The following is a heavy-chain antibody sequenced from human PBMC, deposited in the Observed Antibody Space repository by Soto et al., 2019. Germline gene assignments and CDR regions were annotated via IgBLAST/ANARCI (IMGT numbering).Heavy chain of an antibody. Sequence: GESLKISCKISGYSFTTNWIGWVRQMPGKGLEWMGIIYPGDSDTRYSPSFQGQVTISADKSISTAYLQWSRLKASDTAIYYCARARGMGDAFDIWGQGTMVTVSS. D-gene: IGHD3-16*01. CDR3: ARARGMGDAFDI. V-gene: IGHV5-51*01. J-gene: IGHJ3*02. CDR2: IYPGDSDT. CDR1: GYSFTTNW.